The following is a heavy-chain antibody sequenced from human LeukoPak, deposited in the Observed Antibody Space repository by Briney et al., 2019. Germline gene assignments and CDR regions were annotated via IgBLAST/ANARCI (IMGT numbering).Heavy chain of an antibody. CDR3: ARWIHATGGLDY. CDR1: GDSVSIDNVA. Sequence: SPTLSLTFAISGDSVSIDNVAWNWVRQSPSRGLEWLGRTYYRSQWLQQYGVSVKGRLTINPDTSKNQFSLQLNSVTPDETAIYCCARWIHATGGLDYWGQGTLVTVSS. V-gene: IGHV6-1*01. J-gene: IGHJ4*02. D-gene: IGHD3-16*01. CDR2: TYYRSQWLQ.